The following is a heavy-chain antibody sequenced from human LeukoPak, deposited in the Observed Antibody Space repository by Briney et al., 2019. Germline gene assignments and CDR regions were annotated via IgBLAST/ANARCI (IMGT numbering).Heavy chain of an antibody. CDR2: VYPSAGTS. Sequence: ASVKVSCKTSGYIFTSHYLHWVRQAPGQGLEWLGVVYPSAGTSDPAQRFRARITLSDDTSTSIAYMELRSLKSEDTAIYFCVREYHGGYFDFWGQGTLVTVSS. J-gene: IGHJ4*02. V-gene: IGHV1-46*03. CDR1: GYIFTSHY. CDR3: VREYHGGYFDF. D-gene: IGHD3-16*01.